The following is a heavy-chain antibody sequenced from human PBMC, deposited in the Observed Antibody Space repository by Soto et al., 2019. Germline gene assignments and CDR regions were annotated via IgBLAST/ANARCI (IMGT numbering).Heavy chain of an antibody. D-gene: IGHD3-10*01. Sequence: QVQLVQSGAEVKKPGSSVKVSCKASGGTFSSYTISWVRQAPGQGLEWMGRIIPILGIANYAQKLQGRVTITADKSTSTAYMELSSLRSEETAVYYCARFRGSYGMDVWGQGTTVTVSS. J-gene: IGHJ6*02. CDR1: GGTFSSYT. V-gene: IGHV1-69*02. CDR3: ARFRGSYGMDV. CDR2: IIPILGIA.